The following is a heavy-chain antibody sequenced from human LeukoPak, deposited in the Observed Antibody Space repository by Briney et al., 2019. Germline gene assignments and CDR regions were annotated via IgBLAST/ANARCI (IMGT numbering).Heavy chain of an antibody. CDR1: GFTFGDYA. D-gene: IGHD3-22*01. J-gene: IGHJ4*02. Sequence: GGSLRLSCTASGFTFGDYAMSWFRQAPGKGLEWVGFIRSKAYGGTTEYAASVKGRFTISRDDSKSIAYLQMNSLKTEDTAVFYCTRGGVEFRYDRSGTFDYWGQGSLVTVSS. CDR2: IRSKAYGGTT. V-gene: IGHV3-49*03. CDR3: TRGGVEFRYDRSGTFDY.